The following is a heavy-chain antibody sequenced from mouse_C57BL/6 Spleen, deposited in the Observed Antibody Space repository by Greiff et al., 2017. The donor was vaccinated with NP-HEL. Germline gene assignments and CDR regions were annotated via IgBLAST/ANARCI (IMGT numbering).Heavy chain of an antibody. Sequence: EVQLQQSGPELVKPGASVKISCKASGYTFTDYYMNWVKQSHGKSLEWIGDINPNNGGTSYNQKFKGKATLTVDKSSSTAYMELRSLTSEDSAVYYCARDGYPNFDYWGQGTTLTVSS. CDR2: INPNNGGT. CDR1: GYTFTDYY. J-gene: IGHJ2*01. D-gene: IGHD2-3*01. V-gene: IGHV1-26*01. CDR3: ARDGYPNFDY.